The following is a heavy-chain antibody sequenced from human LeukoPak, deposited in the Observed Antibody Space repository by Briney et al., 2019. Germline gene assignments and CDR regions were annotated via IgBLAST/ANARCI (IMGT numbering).Heavy chain of an antibody. Sequence: GGSLRLSCAASGFTFSSYAMRWVRQAPGKGLEWVSAISGSGGSTYYADSVKGRFTISRDKSKNTLYLQMNSLRAEDTAVYYCAKKCPSRSALGYWGQGTLVTVSS. CDR2: ISGSGGST. D-gene: IGHD2-2*01. CDR1: GFTFSSYA. J-gene: IGHJ4*02. CDR3: AKKCPSRSALGY. V-gene: IGHV3-23*01.